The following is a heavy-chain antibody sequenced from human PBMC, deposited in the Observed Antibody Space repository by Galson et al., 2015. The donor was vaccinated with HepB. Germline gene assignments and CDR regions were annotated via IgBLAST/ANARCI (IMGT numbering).Heavy chain of an antibody. V-gene: IGHV3-23*01. J-gene: IGHJ4*02. CDR2: ISGSGGST. D-gene: IGHD2-15*01. Sequence: SLRLSCAASGFTFSSYAMSWVRQAPGKGLEWVSAISGSGGSTYYADSVKGRFTISRDNSKNTLYLQMNSLRAEDTAVYYCAKDRSGLYYFDYWGQGTLVTVSS. CDR1: GFTFSSYA. CDR3: AKDRSGLYYFDY.